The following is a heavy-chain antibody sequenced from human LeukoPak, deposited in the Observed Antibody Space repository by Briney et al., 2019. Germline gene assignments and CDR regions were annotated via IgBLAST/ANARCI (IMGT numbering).Heavy chain of an antibody. Sequence: PSETLSLTCAVYGGSFSGHYWTWLRQAPGKGLEWIGESTHTGSTNYNPSLKSRVTISVDTSKNQFSLKLTSVGAADTAVYHCARGRTGAAALDFWGPGTLVTVSS. CDR1: GGSFSGHY. J-gene: IGHJ4*02. CDR3: ARGRTGAAALDF. D-gene: IGHD2-2*01. CDR2: STHTGST. V-gene: IGHV4-34*01.